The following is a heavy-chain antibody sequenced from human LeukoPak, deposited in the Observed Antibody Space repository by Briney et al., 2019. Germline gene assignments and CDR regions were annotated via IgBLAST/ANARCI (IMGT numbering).Heavy chain of an antibody. CDR3: VRWELLFDYFDY. D-gene: IGHD1-26*01. CDR2: INPDSGGT. CDR1: GCTFTGYY. J-gene: IGHJ4*02. V-gene: IGHV1-2*02. Sequence: GASVKVSCKASGCTFTGYYIHWVRQAPGQGLEWMGWINPDSGGTNYAQKFQGRVTMTRDTSIRTAYMELSRLRSDDTAVYYCVRWELLFDYFDYWGQGTLVTVSS.